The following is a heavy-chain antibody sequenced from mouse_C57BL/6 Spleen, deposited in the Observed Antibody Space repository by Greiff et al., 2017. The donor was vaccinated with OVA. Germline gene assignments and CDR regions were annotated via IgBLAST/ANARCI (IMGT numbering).Heavy chain of an antibody. V-gene: IGHV1-69*01. CDR1: GYTFTSYW. Sequence: QVQLQQSGAELVMPGASVKLSCKASGYTFTSYWMHWVKQRPGQGLEWIGEIDPSDSYTNYNQKFKGKTTLTADKSSSTAYMQLSSLTSEDSAVYYCAGRDYYGSSDYWGQGTTLTVSS. D-gene: IGHD1-1*01. CDR2: IDPSDSYT. CDR3: AGRDYYGSSDY. J-gene: IGHJ2*01.